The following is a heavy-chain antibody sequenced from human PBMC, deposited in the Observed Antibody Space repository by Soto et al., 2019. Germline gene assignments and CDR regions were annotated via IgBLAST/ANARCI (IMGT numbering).Heavy chain of an antibody. Sequence: LRLSWGAAGFNFSSYGMHLVRQAPGKGLEWVAVISYDGSNKYYADSVKGRFTISRDNSKNTLYLQMNSLRAEDTAVYYCAKDRLRFLEWSFFDYWGQGTLVTVSS. CDR2: ISYDGSNK. CDR1: GFNFSSYG. J-gene: IGHJ4*02. V-gene: IGHV3-30*18. D-gene: IGHD3-3*01. CDR3: AKDRLRFLEWSFFDY.